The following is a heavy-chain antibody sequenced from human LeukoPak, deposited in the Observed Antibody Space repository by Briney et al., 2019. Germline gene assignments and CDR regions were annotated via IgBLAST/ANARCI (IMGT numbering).Heavy chain of an antibody. J-gene: IGHJ6*02. D-gene: IGHD3-9*01. CDR3: AKDYPHYYDILTGYFWYYYYYGMDV. CDR2: ISGSGGST. CDR1: GFTFSSYA. Sequence: GGSLRLSCAASGFTFSSYAMSWVRQAPGKGLEWVSAISGSGGSTYYADSVKGRFTISRDNSENTLYLQMNSLRAEDTAVYYCAKDYPHYYDILTGYFWYYYYYGMDVWGQGTTVTVSS. V-gene: IGHV3-23*01.